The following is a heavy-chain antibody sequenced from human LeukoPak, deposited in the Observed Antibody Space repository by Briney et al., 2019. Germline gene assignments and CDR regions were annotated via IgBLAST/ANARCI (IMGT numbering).Heavy chain of an antibody. J-gene: IGHJ4*02. CDR3: SGVLIASLDY. CDR1: GGTFSDYF. V-gene: IGHV4-34*01. D-gene: IGHD2-21*01. Sequence: SESLTLTCAVSGGTFSDYFLTWVRQPPGKGLEWIEEVSHSGSTNSNPYLKSRGTASADDSTNQFSLNLSSSTAADTAAFYCSGVLIASLDYWRQARLVT. CDR2: VSHSGST.